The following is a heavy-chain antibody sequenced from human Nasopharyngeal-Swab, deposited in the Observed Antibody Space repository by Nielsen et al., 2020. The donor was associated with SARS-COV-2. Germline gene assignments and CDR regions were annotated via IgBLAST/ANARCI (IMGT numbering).Heavy chain of an antibody. V-gene: IGHV3-49*04. D-gene: IGHD6-19*01. CDR3: TRETRIAVAGTLLYYYYYYMDV. CDR2: IRSKAYGGTT. Sequence: GESLKISCTASGFTFGDYAMSWVRQAPGKGLEWVGFIRSKAYGGTTEYAASVKGRFTISRDDSKSIAYLQMNSLKTEDTAVYYCTRETRIAVAGTLLYYYYYYMDVWSKGTTVTVSS. J-gene: IGHJ6*03. CDR1: GFTFGDYA.